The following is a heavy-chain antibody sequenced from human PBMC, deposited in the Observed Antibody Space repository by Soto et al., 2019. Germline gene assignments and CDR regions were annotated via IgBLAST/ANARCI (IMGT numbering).Heavy chain of an antibody. Sequence: QEQLVQSGPEVKKPGSSVKVSCKDSGGLFSSFVISWVRQAPGQGLEWLGGIIPVFGTTNYAEKFQDRVTITADESTNTAYMELSSLRSGDTAMYYCARGGSPYVWFNEFWGQGTQVTVSS. J-gene: IGHJ4*02. D-gene: IGHD3-16*01. CDR2: IIPVFGTT. CDR3: ARGGSPYVWFNEF. CDR1: GGLFSSFV. V-gene: IGHV1-69*01.